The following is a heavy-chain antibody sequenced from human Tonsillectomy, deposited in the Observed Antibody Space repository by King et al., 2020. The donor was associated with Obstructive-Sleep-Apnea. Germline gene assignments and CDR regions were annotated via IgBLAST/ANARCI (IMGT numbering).Heavy chain of an antibody. D-gene: IGHD2-15*01. V-gene: IGHV4-59*08. CDR1: GGSISGYY. CDR2: SYYSGST. Sequence: QLQESGPGLVKPSETLSLTCTVSGGSISGYYWSWIRQPTGKGLEWIGDSYYSGSTDSNPSLKSRVTISLDISKNQFALNLNSVTAADTAGYYRARHRNGRTGWDYWGQGSLVTVSS. CDR3: ARHRNGRTGWDY. J-gene: IGHJ4*02.